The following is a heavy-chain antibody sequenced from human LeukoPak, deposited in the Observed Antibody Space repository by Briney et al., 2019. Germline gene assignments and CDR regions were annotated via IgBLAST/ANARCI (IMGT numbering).Heavy chain of an antibody. D-gene: IGHD3-3*01. CDR1: GFTFSSYW. J-gene: IGHJ6*03. V-gene: IGHV3-74*01. CDR3: ARGPYDPYYYYYYMDV. Sequence: GGSLRLSCAASGFTFSSYWMHWVRQAPGKGLVWVSRINSDGSSTSYADSVKGRFTISRDNAKNTLYLQMNSLRAEDTAVYYCARGPYDPYYYYYYMDVWGKGTTVTISS. CDR2: INSDGSST.